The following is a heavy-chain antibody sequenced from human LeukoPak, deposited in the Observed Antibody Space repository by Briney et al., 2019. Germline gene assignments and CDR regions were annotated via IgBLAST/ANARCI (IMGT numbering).Heavy chain of an antibody. Sequence: GGSLRLSCAASGFTFSSYSTNWVRQAPGKGLEWVSSISSSSSYIYYADSVKGRFTISRDNAKNSLYLQMNSLRAEDTAVYYCARGVLYGSGSYAFDIWGQGTMVTVSS. CDR3: ARGVLYGSGSYAFDI. D-gene: IGHD3-10*01. CDR1: GFTFSSYS. CDR2: ISSSSSYI. V-gene: IGHV3-21*01. J-gene: IGHJ3*02.